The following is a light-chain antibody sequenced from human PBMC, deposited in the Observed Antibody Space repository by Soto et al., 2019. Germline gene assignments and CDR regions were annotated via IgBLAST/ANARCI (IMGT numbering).Light chain of an antibody. CDR2: DAS. Sequence: EIVLTQSPATLSLSPGERATLSCRASQSVGSYLAWYQQKPGQAPRLLIYDASNRATGIPARFSGSGSGTDCTLPISSLEPEDFAVYYCQQRSNWPITFGQGTRLEIK. J-gene: IGKJ5*01. CDR3: QQRSNWPIT. CDR1: QSVGSY. V-gene: IGKV3-11*01.